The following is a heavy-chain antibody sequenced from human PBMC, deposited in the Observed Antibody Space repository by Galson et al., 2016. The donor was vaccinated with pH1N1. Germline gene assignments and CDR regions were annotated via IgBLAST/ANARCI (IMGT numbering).Heavy chain of an antibody. D-gene: IGHD1-26*01. J-gene: IGHJ4*02. CDR2: INWNGAST. CDR3: ARDGTSSGSFYVFDS. V-gene: IGHV3-20*04. Sequence: SLRLSCAASGFTSSIYWMSWVRQAPGKGLEWVSLINWNGASTSYADSVKGRFTISRDNAKNSLYLQMHSLRAEDTAFYYCARDGTSSGSFYVFDSWGQGTLVTVSS. CDR1: GFTSSIYW.